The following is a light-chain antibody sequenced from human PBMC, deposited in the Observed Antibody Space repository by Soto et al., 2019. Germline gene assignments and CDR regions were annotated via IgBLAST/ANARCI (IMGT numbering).Light chain of an antibody. J-gene: IGKJ4*01. CDR1: QDLTNW. CDR2: AAS. V-gene: IGKV1-12*01. Sequence: DVQMTQSPSSVSASVGDRVIITCRASQDLTNWLAWYQQKPGKAPKVLIYAASSLESRVPSRFIGSGSGTEYTLTISSLQPADFATDHCQQDKTFPLTFGGGTKV. CDR3: QQDKTFPLT.